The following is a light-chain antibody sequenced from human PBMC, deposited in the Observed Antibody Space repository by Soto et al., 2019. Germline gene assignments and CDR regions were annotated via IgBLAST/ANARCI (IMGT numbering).Light chain of an antibody. CDR2: GAS. CDR3: QKRSDWRFT. V-gene: IGKV3D-20*02. CDR1: QSVRNNY. J-gene: IGKJ3*01. Sequence: ETVLTQAAGTLSLSQGERATLSCRASQSVRNNYLAWYQQKPGQAPRLLISGASSRAAGIPDRFSGSGSGTDFTLTISSLEPEDFGVYYCQKRSDWRFTLGQGTDVDIK.